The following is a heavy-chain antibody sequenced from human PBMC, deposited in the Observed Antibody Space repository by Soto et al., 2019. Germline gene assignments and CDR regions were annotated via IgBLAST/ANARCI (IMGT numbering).Heavy chain of an antibody. J-gene: IGHJ4*02. Sequence: LALTCTVSGGSISSGGYYWSWIRQHPGKGLEWIGYIYYSGSTYYNPSLKSRVTISVDTSKNQFSLKLSSVTAADTAVYYCARESGPEAKFDYWGQGTLVTVSS. CDR2: IYYSGST. D-gene: IGHD1-26*01. V-gene: IGHV4-31*03. CDR1: GGSISSGGYY. CDR3: ARESGPEAKFDY.